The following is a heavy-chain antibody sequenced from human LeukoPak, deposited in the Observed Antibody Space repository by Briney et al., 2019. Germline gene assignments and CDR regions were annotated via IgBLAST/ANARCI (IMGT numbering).Heavy chain of an antibody. CDR2: IRYDGSNK. V-gene: IGHV3-30*02. D-gene: IGHD6-19*01. CDR1: GFTFSSYG. CDR3: ATYSSPYSSGWRNWFDP. J-gene: IGHJ5*02. Sequence: GGSLRLSCAASGFTFSSYGMHWVRQAPGKGLEWVAFIRYDGSNKYYADSVKGRFTISRDNAKNSLYLQMNSLRAEDTAVYYCATYSSPYSSGWRNWFDPWGQGTLVTVSS.